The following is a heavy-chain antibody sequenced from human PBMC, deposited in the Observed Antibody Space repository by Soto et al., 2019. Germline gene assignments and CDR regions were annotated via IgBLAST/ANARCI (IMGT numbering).Heavy chain of an antibody. CDR3: ARQNYGDYYYYGMDV. CDR2: IYPGDSDT. D-gene: IGHD4-17*01. V-gene: IGHV5-51*01. CDR1: GYSFTSYW. Sequence: GESVKISCKGSGYSFTSYWIGWVRQMPGKGLEWMGIIYPGDSDTRYSPSFQGQVTISADKSISTAYLQWSSLKASDTAMYYCARQNYGDYYYYGMDVWGQGTTVTVSS. J-gene: IGHJ6*02.